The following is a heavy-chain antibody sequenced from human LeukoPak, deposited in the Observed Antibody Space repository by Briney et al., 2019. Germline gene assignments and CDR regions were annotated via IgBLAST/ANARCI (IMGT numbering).Heavy chain of an antibody. Sequence: RGESLKISCKGSGYSFTSYWIGWVRQMPGKGLEWMGIIYPGDSDTRYSPSFQGQVTISADKSISTAYLQWSSLKASDTAMYYCARLTGFDRLYYYYYMDVWGKGTTVTVSS. D-gene: IGHD1-14*01. CDR2: IYPGDSDT. CDR3: ARLTGFDRLYYYYYMDV. CDR1: GYSFTSYW. J-gene: IGHJ6*03. V-gene: IGHV5-51*01.